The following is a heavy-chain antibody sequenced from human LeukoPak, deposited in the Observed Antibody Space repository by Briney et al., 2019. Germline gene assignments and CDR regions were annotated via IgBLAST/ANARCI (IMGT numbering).Heavy chain of an antibody. D-gene: IGHD3-9*01. CDR3: ARGSGDSQSYYDILTGYYKYYYYYYMDV. Sequence: SQTLSLTCTVSGGSISSGSYYWSWIRQPPGKGLEWIGYIYYSGSTNYNPSLKSRVTISVDTSKNQFSLKLSSVTAADTAVYYCARGSGDSQSYYDILTGYYKYYYYYYMDVWGKGTTVTISS. CDR2: IYYSGST. V-gene: IGHV4-61*01. J-gene: IGHJ6*03. CDR1: GGSISSGSYY.